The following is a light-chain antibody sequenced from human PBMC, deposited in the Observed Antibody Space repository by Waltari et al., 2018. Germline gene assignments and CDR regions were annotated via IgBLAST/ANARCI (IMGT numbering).Light chain of an antibody. CDR1: NSDVGGYNY. CDR3: SSYTSSGTLRI. CDR2: DVT. Sequence: QSVLTQPASVSGSTGQSITISCTGTNSDVGGYNYVSWSQQYPGKAPRLMIYDVTKRPSGVSNRFSGSKSGNTASLTISGLQAEDEADYYCSSYTSSGTLRIFGGGTKVTAL. V-gene: IGLV2-14*01. J-gene: IGLJ2*01.